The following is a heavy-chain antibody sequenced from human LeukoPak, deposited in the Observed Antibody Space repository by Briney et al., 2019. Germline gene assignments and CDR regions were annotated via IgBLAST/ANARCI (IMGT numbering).Heavy chain of an antibody. Sequence: ASVKVSCKASVYSFTSYDINWVRQATGQGLEWMGWMNPNSGNTGYAQKFQGRVTMTRNTSISTAYMELSSLRSEDTAVYYCARGAPGSYCSGGSCPYFDYWGQGALVTVSS. D-gene: IGHD2-15*01. V-gene: IGHV1-8*01. J-gene: IGHJ4*02. CDR2: MNPNSGNT. CDR1: VYSFTSYD. CDR3: ARGAPGSYCSGGSCPYFDY.